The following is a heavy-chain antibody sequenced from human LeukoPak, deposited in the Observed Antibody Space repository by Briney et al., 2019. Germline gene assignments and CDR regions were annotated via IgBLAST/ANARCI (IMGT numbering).Heavy chain of an antibody. Sequence: PSETLSLTCTVSGGSISSHYWSWIRQPPGKGLEWIGYIYYSGSTNYNPPLKSRVTISVDTSKNQFSLKLSSVTAADTAVYYCARGGVPAATGHFDYWGQGTLVTVSS. D-gene: IGHD2-2*01. V-gene: IGHV4-59*11. CDR1: GGSISSHY. J-gene: IGHJ4*02. CDR2: IYYSGST. CDR3: ARGGVPAATGHFDY.